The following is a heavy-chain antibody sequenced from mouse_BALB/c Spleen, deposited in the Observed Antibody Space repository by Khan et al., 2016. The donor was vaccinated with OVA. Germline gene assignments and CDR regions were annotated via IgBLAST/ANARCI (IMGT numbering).Heavy chain of an antibody. CDR2: INSDGIYT. V-gene: IGHV5-9-3*01. CDR1: GFTFSSYA. CDR3: ARHNFGPFAY. Sequence: EVELVESGGGLVKPGGSLKLSCAASGFTFSSYAMSWVRQTPAKRLEWVATINSDGIYTYYPHSVKGRLTISRDNAKNTLYLQMSSLRSEDTAMYYCARHNFGPFAYWGQGTLVTVSA. D-gene: IGHD1-3*01. J-gene: IGHJ3*01.